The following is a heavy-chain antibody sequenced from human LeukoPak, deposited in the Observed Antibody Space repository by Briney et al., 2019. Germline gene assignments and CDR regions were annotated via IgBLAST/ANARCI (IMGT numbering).Heavy chain of an antibody. V-gene: IGHV1-69*01. CDR1: GGTFSSYA. CDR3: ARGEMATIRGYFDY. CDR2: IIPIFGTA. Sequence: SVKVSCKASGGTFSSYAISWVRQAPGQGLAWMGVIIPIFGTANYAQKFQGRVTITADESTSTAYMELSSLRSEDTAVYYCARGEMATIRGYFDYWGQGTLVTVSS. D-gene: IGHD5-24*01. J-gene: IGHJ4*02.